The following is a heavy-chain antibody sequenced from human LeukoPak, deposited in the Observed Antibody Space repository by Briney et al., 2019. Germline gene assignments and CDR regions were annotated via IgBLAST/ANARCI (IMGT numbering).Heavy chain of an antibody. D-gene: IGHD4-17*01. J-gene: IGHJ1*01. CDR2: IYYSGST. CDR1: GGSISSYH. CDR3: ARGEDGDYYFQH. Sequence: PSETLSLTCTVSGGSISSYHWSWIRQPPGKGLEWIGYIYYSGSTNYNPSLKSRVTISVDTSKNQFSLKLSSVTAADTAVYYCARGEDGDYYFQHWGQGTLVTVSS. V-gene: IGHV4-59*12.